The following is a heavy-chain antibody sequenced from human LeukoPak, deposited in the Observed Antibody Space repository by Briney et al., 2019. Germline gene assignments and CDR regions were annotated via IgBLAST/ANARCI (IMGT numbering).Heavy chain of an antibody. Sequence: ASVKVSSVAPGYTCTGSYIHWVPEAPGQGLEWMGWINPNSGGTTSAQTFKGSVAMTRGTSISTAYMELTTLRSDDTAVYYCARDTAMVTYWFDPWGQGTLVTVSS. CDR2: INPNSGGT. V-gene: IGHV1-2*02. CDR1: GYTCTGSY. CDR3: ARDTAMVTYWFDP. D-gene: IGHD5-18*01. J-gene: IGHJ5*02.